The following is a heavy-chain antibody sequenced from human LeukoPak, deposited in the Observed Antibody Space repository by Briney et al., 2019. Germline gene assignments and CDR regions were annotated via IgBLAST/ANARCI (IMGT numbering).Heavy chain of an antibody. V-gene: IGHV3-23*01. D-gene: IGHD3-9*01. CDR1: AFIFSGHW. CDR2: ISGSGGST. J-gene: IGHJ4*02. CDR3: AKDPPLRYFDWPIGDY. Sequence: GGSLRLSCEGSAFIFSGHWMNWVRQTPGKGLEWVSAISGSGGSTYYADSVKGRFTISRDNSKNTLYLQMNSLRAEDTAVYYCAKDPPLRYFDWPIGDYWGQGTLVTVSS.